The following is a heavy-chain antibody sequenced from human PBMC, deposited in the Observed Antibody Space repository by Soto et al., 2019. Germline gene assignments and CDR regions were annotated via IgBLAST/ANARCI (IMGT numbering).Heavy chain of an antibody. Sequence: QVQLVQSRAEVKKPGSSVKVSCKASGGTFSSYTISWVRQVPGQGLEWMGRIIPILGIANYAQKFQGRVRITTNKYTSTAYMELSSRRSEDTAVYYCAKDEDCSSTSCSYYFYGIDVWGQGTTVTVFS. CDR2: IIPILGIA. J-gene: IGHJ6*02. V-gene: IGHV1-69*08. CDR3: AKDEDCSSTSCSYYFYGIDV. D-gene: IGHD2-2*01. CDR1: GGTFSSYT.